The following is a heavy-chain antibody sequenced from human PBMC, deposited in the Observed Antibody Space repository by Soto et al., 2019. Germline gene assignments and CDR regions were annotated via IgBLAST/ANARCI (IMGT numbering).Heavy chain of an antibody. CDR1: GYSFSDYF. D-gene: IGHD1-26*01. CDR3: ARIKWGLNYYNGMDV. CDR2: INPKTAAT. V-gene: IGHV1-2*02. J-gene: IGHJ6*02. Sequence: QVQLLQSGAEVKKSGASVKVSCKPSGYSFSDYFIQWVRQAPGHGLEWVAWINPKTAATNYAKKFQGRVSLTWDTSSTTAYMELTRLRTDDTAVYYCARIKWGLNYYNGMDVWGQGHTVIVSS.